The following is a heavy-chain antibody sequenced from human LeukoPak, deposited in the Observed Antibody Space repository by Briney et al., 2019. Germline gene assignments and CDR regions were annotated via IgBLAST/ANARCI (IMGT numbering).Heavy chain of an antibody. Sequence: ASVKVSCKASGYTFTSYGISWVRQAPGQGLEWMGWISAYNGNTNYAQKFQGRVTMTRNTSISTAYMELSSLRSEDTAVYYCARVDSSGGSAFDYWGQGTLVTVSS. J-gene: IGHJ4*02. D-gene: IGHD6-19*01. CDR3: ARVDSSGGSAFDY. CDR1: GYTFTSYG. V-gene: IGHV1-18*01. CDR2: ISAYNGNT.